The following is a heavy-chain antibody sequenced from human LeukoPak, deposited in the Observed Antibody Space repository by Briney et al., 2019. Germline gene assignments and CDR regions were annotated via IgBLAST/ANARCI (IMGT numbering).Heavy chain of an antibody. CDR1: GFTFSSYS. J-gene: IGHJ4*02. D-gene: IGHD6-13*01. Sequence: GGSLRLSCAASGFTFSSYSMNWVRQAPGKGLEWVSSISSSSSYIYYADSVKGRFTISRDNAKNSLFPQMNGLRAEDTAVYYCARDASGYSSTSGNDYWGQGTLVTVSS. CDR3: ARDASGYSSTSGNDY. V-gene: IGHV3-21*01. CDR2: ISSSSSYI.